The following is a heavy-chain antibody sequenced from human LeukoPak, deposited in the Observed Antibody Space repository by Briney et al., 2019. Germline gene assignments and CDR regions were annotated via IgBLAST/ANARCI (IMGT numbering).Heavy chain of an antibody. J-gene: IGHJ4*02. CDR1: GDSLSSSGVA. CDR2: TYYRSKWSN. CDR3: ARGKFSAFDF. V-gene: IGHV6-1*01. Sequence: SQTLSLTCVISGDSLSSSGVAWNWIRQSPLRGLEWLGRTYYRSKWSNDYAVSLKGRISVNPDTSKNQFSPQLNSVTPEDTAVYYCARGKFSAFDFWDQETLVTVSS.